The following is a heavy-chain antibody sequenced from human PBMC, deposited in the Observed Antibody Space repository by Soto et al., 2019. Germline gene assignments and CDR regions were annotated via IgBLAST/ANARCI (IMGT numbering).Heavy chain of an antibody. V-gene: IGHV3-33*06. CDR1: GFTFRTYA. CDR2: IWYDGNEK. D-gene: IGHD3-3*01. CDR3: AKEVAYDFWSRAFDI. Sequence: GGSLRLSCAASGFTFRTYAMHWVRQAPGKGLEWVAAIWYDGNEKYYADSVKGRFTISRDNSKNTLFLQMNSLRAEDTAVYYCAKEVAYDFWSRAFDIWGQGTMVTVSS. J-gene: IGHJ3*02.